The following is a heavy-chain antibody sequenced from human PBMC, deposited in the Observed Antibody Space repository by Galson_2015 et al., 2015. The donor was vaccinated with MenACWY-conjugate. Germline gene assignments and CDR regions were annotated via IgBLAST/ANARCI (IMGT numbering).Heavy chain of an antibody. CDR1: GFTFSSFW. V-gene: IGHV3-7*03. CDR2: IKQDGSEK. CDR3: ARRRATGGAFRY. J-gene: IGHJ4*02. D-gene: IGHD2-21*01. Sequence: SLRLSCAASGFTFSSFWMSWVRQAPGKGLECVANIKQDGSEKYYVDSVKGRFTISRDNAKNSLYLQINSLRAEDTAVYYCARRRATGGAFRYWGQGTLVTVSS.